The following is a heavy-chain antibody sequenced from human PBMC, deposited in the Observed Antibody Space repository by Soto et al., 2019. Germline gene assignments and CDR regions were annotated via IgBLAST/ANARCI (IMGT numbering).Heavy chain of an antibody. Sequence: GGSLRLSCAFSGVTFSSCTMNWVRQATGKGLEWVSSISPSTSHIYYADSVKGRFTISRDNAKNSLFLQMNSLRAEDTAVYYCSGCSGGACHQNYGMDVWGQGTTVTVSS. CDR1: GVTFSSCT. V-gene: IGHV3-21*01. CDR2: ISPSTSHI. J-gene: IGHJ6*02. D-gene: IGHD2-15*01. CDR3: SGCSGGACHQNYGMDV.